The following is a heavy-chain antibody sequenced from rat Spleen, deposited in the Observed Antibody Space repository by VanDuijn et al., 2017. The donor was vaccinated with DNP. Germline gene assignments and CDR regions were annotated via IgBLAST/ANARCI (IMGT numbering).Heavy chain of an antibody. CDR1: GFTFSDYA. J-gene: IGHJ2*01. CDR3: TKDAFDY. V-gene: IGHV5-17*01. Sequence: EVQLVESGGGLVQPGRSLKLSCAASGFTFSDYAMAWVRQAPKNGLEWVAIISDDGTRTYYRDSVKGRFTISRDDAKSTLYLQMESLRSEDTATYYCTKDAFDYWGQGVMVTVSS. CDR2: ISDDGTRT.